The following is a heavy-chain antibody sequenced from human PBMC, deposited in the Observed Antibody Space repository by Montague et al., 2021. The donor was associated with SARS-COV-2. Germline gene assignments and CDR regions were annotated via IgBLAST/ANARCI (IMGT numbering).Heavy chain of an antibody. J-gene: IGHJ4*02. V-gene: IGHV4-34*01. CDR3: ARRGSSVWGVTVSAELDY. CDR2: INQSGRT. CDR1: GGSFSGYY. Sequence: SETLSLTCAVYGGSFSGYYWSWIRQPPEKGLEWIGEINQSGRTNNNPSPKSRVIISVDTSKNQFSLKMSSVTAADTAVYYRARRGSSVWGVTVSAELDYWGQGILVIVSS. D-gene: IGHD3-10*01.